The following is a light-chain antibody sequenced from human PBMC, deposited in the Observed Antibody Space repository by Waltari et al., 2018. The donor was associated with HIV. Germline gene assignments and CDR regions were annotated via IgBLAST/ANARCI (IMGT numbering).Light chain of an antibody. CDR2: ANS. CDR3: QCTDIRLHGLWV. Sequence: QSLLTPPASVAAPPGQRRPSYCTGNHSPHGAPQAPHGYRQLPGTAPRFLIFANSKRPTGVRARIAGSKSTASASLAITALQAEDEGYYNCQCTDIRLHGLWVFGVVTKVTVL. J-gene: IGLJ3*02. V-gene: IGLV1-40*03. CDR1: HSPHGAPQA.